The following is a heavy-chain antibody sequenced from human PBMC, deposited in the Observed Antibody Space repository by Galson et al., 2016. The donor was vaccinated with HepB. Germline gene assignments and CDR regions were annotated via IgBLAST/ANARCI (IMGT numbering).Heavy chain of an antibody. CDR3: TTSPGGHEYY. V-gene: IGHV3-15*01. Sequence: SLRLSCAASGFTFNDAWMSWVRQAPGKGLEWVGRIKSQIDGGTIEYAASVKGRFIISRDDSRNTLYLEMNSLKTEDTAMYYCTTSPGGHEYYWGQGTLVSASS. J-gene: IGHJ4*02. CDR2: IKSQIDGGTI. CDR1: GFTFNDAW. D-gene: IGHD3-10*01.